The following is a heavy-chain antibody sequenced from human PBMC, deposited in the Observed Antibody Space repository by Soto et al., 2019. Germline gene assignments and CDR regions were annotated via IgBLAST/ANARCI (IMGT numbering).Heavy chain of an antibody. CDR3: ARLKVGHDQLPYYDY. V-gene: IGHV5-51*01. D-gene: IGHD2-2*01. CDR2: IYPGDSDT. J-gene: IGHJ4*01. Sequence: GQSLKISFKGSGYSFTSYWIGWVRQMPGKVLEGMGLIYPGDSDTRYSPSFQGQVTISADKSISTTYLQWSSLKASDTAMYYCARLKVGHDQLPYYDYTRYRTLVPLTS. CDR1: GYSFTSYW.